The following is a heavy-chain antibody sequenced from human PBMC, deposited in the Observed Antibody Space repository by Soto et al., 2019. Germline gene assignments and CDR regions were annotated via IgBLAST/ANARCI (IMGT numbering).Heavy chain of an antibody. V-gene: IGHV3-74*01. CDR2: INTDGSTT. CDR1: GFTFSDHW. D-gene: IGHD3-22*01. CDR3: VRTTYFSDSSVYTRFFDY. J-gene: IGHJ4*02. Sequence: GSLRLSCAASGFTFSDHWMHWVRQAPGEGLVWVSRINTDGSTTSYASVKGRFTTSRDESKNSVYLQMNSLKTEDTAIYYCVRTTYFSDSSVYTRFFDYWGQGTLVTVSS.